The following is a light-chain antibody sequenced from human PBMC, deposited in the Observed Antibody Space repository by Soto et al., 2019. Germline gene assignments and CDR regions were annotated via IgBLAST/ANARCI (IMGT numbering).Light chain of an antibody. V-gene: IGKV3-20*01. CDR2: GAS. CDR1: RSVSSY. Sequence: DMVLTQSPATLSLSPWESATLSCRASRSVSSYLAWYQQKPGQAPRLLIYGASSRATGIPDRFSGSGSGTDFTLTISRLEPEDFAFYYCQHDGSPPWTFGQGTKVDI. J-gene: IGKJ1*01. CDR3: QHDGSPPWT.